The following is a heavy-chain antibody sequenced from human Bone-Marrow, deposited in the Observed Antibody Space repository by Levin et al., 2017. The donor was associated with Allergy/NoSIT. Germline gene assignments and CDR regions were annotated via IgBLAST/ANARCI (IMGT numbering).Heavy chain of an antibody. CDR3: ARGVYYYYYMDV. J-gene: IGHJ6*03. CDR1: GGTFNTNV. Sequence: ASVKVSCKTSGGTFNTNVFSWVRQAPGHGLEWMGGIIPILGTTYHAQKFQGRVTITADDSTSTVYMELSSLRSEDTAVYYCARGVYYYYYMDVWGKGTTVTVAS. CDR2: IIPILGTT. V-gene: IGHV1-69*13.